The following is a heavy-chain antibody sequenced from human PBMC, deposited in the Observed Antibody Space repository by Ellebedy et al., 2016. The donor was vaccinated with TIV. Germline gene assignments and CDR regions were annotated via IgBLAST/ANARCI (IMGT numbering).Heavy chain of an antibody. J-gene: IGHJ4*02. CDR3: TTDLYFYGNYDWDY. CDR2: IKSKTDGGTT. D-gene: IGHD4-11*01. V-gene: IGHV3-15*01. Sequence: PGGSLRLSCSASGFTFNNYAMCWVSQAPGKGMEWVGRIKSKTDGGTTEYAAPVKGRFTISSDDSKNTLYLQMNSLKTEDTAVYYCTTDLYFYGNYDWDYWGQGTLVTVS. CDR1: GFTFNNYA.